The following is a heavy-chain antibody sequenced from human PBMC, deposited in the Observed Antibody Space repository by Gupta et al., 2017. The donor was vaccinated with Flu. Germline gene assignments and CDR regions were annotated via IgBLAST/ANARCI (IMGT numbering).Heavy chain of an antibody. V-gene: IGHV3-33*01. CDR3: ARWSVGGCSSTCCNGDALDV. CDR1: GFTFRSNG. D-gene: IGHD2-2*01. CDR2: IWYDGSKK. J-gene: IGHJ3*01. Sequence: QVQLLESGGGVVQAVRSLRLSCVASGFTFRSNGIPWVRQGPGKGLEWVAIIWYDGSKKNYADSVKGRFTISRDNSKNTLDLQMNSLRAEDTTVYYCARWSVGGCSSTCCNGDALDVWGQGTLVTVAS.